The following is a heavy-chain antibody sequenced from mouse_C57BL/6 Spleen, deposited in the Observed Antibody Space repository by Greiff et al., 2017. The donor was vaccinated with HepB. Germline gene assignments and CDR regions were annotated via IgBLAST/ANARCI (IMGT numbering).Heavy chain of an antibody. CDR2: IHPNSGST. Sequence: QVQLQQPGAELVKPGASVKLSCKASGYTFTSYWMHWVKQRPGQGLEWIGMIHPNSGSTNYNEKFKSKATLTVDKSSSTAYMQLSSLTSEDSAVYYCAREGSSYEDYYAMDYWGQGTSDTVSS. V-gene: IGHV1-64*01. CDR3: AREGSSYEDYYAMDY. J-gene: IGHJ4*01. CDR1: GYTFTSYW. D-gene: IGHD1-1*01.